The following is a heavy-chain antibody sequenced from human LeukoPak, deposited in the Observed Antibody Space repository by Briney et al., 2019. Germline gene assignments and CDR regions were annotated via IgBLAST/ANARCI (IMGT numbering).Heavy chain of an antibody. CDR1: GGSISNYY. D-gene: IGHD2-8*01. Sequence: SETLSLTCTVSGGSISNYYWSWIRQPPGKGLEWIGYIYYSGNTNYNPSLKSRVTISVDTSKNQFSLKLSSVTAADTAVYYCARNLMSGHPFDYWGQGTLVTVSS. CDR3: ARNLMSGHPFDY. J-gene: IGHJ4*02. V-gene: IGHV4-59*08. CDR2: IYYSGNT.